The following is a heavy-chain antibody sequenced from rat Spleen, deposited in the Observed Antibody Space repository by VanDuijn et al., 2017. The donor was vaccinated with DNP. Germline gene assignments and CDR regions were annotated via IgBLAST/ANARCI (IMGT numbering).Heavy chain of an antibody. CDR1: GFSLTNYHV. D-gene: IGHD1-4*01. J-gene: IGHJ4*01. CDR3: ARWPGYNPPYAMDA. CDR2: VNSAGTT. V-gene: IGHV3-3*01. Sequence: VQLKESGPGLVQPSQTLSLTCTVSGFSLTNYHVHWVRQPPGKGLEWMGSVNSAGTTNYNPSLKSRISITRDTSKNQLFLQVNSVTTEDTATYHCARWPGYNPPYAMDAWGQGTSVTVSS.